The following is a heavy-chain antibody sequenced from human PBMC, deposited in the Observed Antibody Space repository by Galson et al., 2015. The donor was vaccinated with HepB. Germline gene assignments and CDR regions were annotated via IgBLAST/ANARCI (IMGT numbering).Heavy chain of an antibody. CDR1: GYTFTSYY. J-gene: IGHJ4*02. CDR3: ARGGKTYYYDSSTPAFDY. Sequence: SVKVSCKASGYTFTSYYMHWVRQAPGQGLEWMGIINPSGGSTSYAQKFQGRVTMTRDTSTSTVYMELSSLRSEDTAVYYCARGGKTYYYDSSTPAFDYWGQGTLVTVSS. D-gene: IGHD3-22*01. CDR2: INPSGGST. V-gene: IGHV1-46*03.